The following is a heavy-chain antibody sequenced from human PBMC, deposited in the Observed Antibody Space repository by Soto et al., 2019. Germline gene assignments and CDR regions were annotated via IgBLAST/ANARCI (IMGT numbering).Heavy chain of an antibody. CDR3: ARDQWMVPRGGYD. Sequence: QIHLVQSGPEVKKPGASVKFSCKASGYKFTSYGITWVRQAPGQGLEWMGWISGYNGDTKFGQKVQGRVTLTTDTSTSTAYMELRSLRSDDTAVYYCARDQWMVPRGGYDWGQGTLVTVSS. V-gene: IGHV1-18*01. J-gene: IGHJ4*02. CDR2: ISGYNGDT. D-gene: IGHD6-19*01. CDR1: GYKFTSYG.